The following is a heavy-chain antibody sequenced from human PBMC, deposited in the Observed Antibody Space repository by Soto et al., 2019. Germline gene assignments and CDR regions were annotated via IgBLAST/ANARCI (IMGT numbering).Heavy chain of an antibody. D-gene: IGHD2-8*01. J-gene: IGHJ3*01. Sequence: EVQLVESGGGLVQPGGSLRLACAASGFTFNNYAMNWVRQAPGRGLEWVSIISPNGDSTYYADSVKGRFTISRDNSQNTVFLQMNSLRAEDTAIYFCAKVRLTDYLRYAPHLWGQGTLVTVSS. CDR1: GFTFNNYA. CDR2: ISPNGDST. V-gene: IGHV3-23*04. CDR3: AKVRLTDYLRYAPHL.